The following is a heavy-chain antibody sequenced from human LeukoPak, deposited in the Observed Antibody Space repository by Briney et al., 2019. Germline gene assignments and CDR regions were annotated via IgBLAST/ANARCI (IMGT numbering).Heavy chain of an antibody. V-gene: IGHV4-59*08. CDR2: IYYSGST. CDR3: ARRGILAYYGMDV. Sequence: PSETLSLTCTVSGGSIRSYYWSWIRQPPGEGLERIGYIYYSGSTNYNPSLKSRVTISVDTSKNQFSLKLSSVTAADTAVYYCARRGILAYYGMDVWGQGTTVTVSS. J-gene: IGHJ6*02. CDR1: GGSIRSYY. D-gene: IGHD3-16*01.